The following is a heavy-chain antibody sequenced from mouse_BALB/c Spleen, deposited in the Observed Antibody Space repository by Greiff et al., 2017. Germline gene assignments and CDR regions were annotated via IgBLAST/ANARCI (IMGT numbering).Heavy chain of an antibody. CDR3: ASTTATYAMDY. Sequence: QVHLQQSGPELVKPGASVRISCKASGYTFTSYYIHWVKQRPGQGLEWIGWIYPGNVNTKYNEKFKGKATLTADKSSSTAYMQLSSLTSEDSAVYFCASTTATYAMDYWGQGTSVTVSS. V-gene: IGHV1S56*01. D-gene: IGHD1-2*01. J-gene: IGHJ4*01. CDR1: GYTFTSYY. CDR2: IYPGNVNT.